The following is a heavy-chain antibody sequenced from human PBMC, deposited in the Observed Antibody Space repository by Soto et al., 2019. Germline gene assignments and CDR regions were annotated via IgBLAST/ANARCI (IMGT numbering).Heavy chain of an antibody. CDR3: ARFGLFSLDV. J-gene: IGHJ6*04. Sequence: SETLSLTCTVSGGSLSSLFWSWIRQPPGKGLEWIGYIYYTGTTNYNPSLKSRVTFSVDTSKNQFSLNLRPVTAADTAVYYCARFGLFSLDVWGKGTTVTVSS. D-gene: IGHD3-16*01. CDR1: GGSLSSLF. CDR2: IYYTGTT. V-gene: IGHV4-59*08.